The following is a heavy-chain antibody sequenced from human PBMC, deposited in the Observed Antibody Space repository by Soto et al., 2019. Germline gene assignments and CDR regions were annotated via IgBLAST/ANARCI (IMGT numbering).Heavy chain of an antibody. CDR3: ARVVGAPNWFDP. Sequence: EVPLVESGGGLVQPGGSLRLSCAASGFTFSDHQMDWVRQAPGKGLEWVGRSRNKANSYTTEYAASVKGRFTISRDGSKNALDLRMNSLKIEDTAVYYCARVVGAPNWFDPWGQGTLVTVSS. J-gene: IGHJ5*02. CDR2: SRNKANSYTT. CDR1: GFTFSDHQ. V-gene: IGHV3-72*01. D-gene: IGHD1-26*01.